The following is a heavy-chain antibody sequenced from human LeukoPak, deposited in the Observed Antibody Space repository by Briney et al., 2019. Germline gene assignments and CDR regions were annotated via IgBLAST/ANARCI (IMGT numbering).Heavy chain of an antibody. D-gene: IGHD4-23*01. V-gene: IGHV4-30-4*08. CDR1: GGSISSGDYY. J-gene: IGHJ2*01. CDR3: ARGRKTYGGKPHWYFDL. CDR2: IYYSGST. Sequence: PSQTLSLTCTVSGGSISSGDYYWSWIRQPPGKGLEWIGYIYYSGSTYYNPSLKSRVTISVDTSKNQFSLKLSSVTAADTAVHYCARGRKTYGGKPHWYFDLWGRGTLVTVSS.